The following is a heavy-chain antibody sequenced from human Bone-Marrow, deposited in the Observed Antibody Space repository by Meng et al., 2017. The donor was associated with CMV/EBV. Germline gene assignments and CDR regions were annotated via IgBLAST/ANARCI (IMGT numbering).Heavy chain of an antibody. CDR3: ARAGDNWNYNYGMDV. CDR2: IYYSGST. J-gene: IGHJ6*02. Sequence: SETLSLTCTVSGGSISSYYWSWIRQPPGKGLEWIGYIYYSGSTNYNPSLKSRVTISVDTSKNQFSLKLSSVTAADTAVYYCARAGDNWNYNYGMDVWGQGTTVTVSS. D-gene: IGHD1-7*01. V-gene: IGHV4-59*12. CDR1: GGSISSYY.